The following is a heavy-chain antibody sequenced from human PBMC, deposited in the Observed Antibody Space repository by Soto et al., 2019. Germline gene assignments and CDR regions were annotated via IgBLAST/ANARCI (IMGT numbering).Heavy chain of an antibody. CDR3: ARGLEYTTSSGQEFDP. CDR1: GFTFSNYA. CDR2: ISYDGSNK. V-gene: IGHV3-30-3*01. D-gene: IGHD6-6*01. J-gene: IGHJ5*02. Sequence: WESLRLSCTVSGFTFSNYAMHWVREAPGKGLEWVALISYDGSNKYYADSVKGRFTISRDNSKNTLYLQMNSLRAEDTAVYYYARGLEYTTSSGQEFDPWGQGTLVTVSS.